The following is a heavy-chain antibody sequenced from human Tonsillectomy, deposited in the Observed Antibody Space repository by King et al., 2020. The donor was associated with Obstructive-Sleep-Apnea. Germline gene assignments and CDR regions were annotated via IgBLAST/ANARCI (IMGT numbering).Heavy chain of an antibody. CDR3: ARGADGITAVGMGDNWFDP. Sequence: HVQLQQWGAGLLKPSETLSLNCAVYGGSFSDYYWSWIRQPPGKGLEWIGEINHSGSTNYNPSLKSRLAISIDTSKNKFSLRLSSMTAADTAVYYCARGADGITAVGMGDNWFDPWGQGTLVTVSS. CDR1: GGSFSDYY. CDR2: INHSGST. D-gene: IGHD6-13*01. J-gene: IGHJ5*02. V-gene: IGHV4-34*01.